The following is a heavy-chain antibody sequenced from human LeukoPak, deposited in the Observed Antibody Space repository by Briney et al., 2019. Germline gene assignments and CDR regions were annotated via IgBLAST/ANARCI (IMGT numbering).Heavy chain of an antibody. Sequence: GGSLRLSCTASGFTFGDYAMSWARQAPGQGLEWLGFIRSKVYGETTEYAASVQGRYTVSRDDSNSLAYLQMNSLQTEDTAVYYCTRLVPYLDYWGEGTLVTVSS. CDR3: TRLVPYLDY. D-gene: IGHD2-2*01. CDR2: IRSKVYGETT. V-gene: IGHV3-49*04. CDR1: GFTFGDYA. J-gene: IGHJ4*02.